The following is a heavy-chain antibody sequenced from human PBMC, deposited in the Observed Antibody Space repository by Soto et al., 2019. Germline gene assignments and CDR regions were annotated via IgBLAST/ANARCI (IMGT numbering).Heavy chain of an antibody. CDR3: AKDHDSSLASDYYGMDV. Sequence: PGGSLRLSCAASGFTFSSYGMHWVRQAPGKGLEWVAVISYDGSNKYYADSVRGRFTIPRDNSKNTLYLQMNSLRAEDTAVYYCAKDHDSSLASDYYGMDVWGQGTTVTVSS. CDR1: GFTFSSYG. J-gene: IGHJ6*02. D-gene: IGHD3-22*01. V-gene: IGHV3-30*18. CDR2: ISYDGSNK.